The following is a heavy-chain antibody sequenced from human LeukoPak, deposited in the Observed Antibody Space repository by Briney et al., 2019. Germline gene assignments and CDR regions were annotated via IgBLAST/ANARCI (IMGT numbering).Heavy chain of an antibody. D-gene: IGHD6-13*01. CDR2: ISWNSGSI. CDR3: ASEQLLT. V-gene: IGHV3-9*01. CDR1: GFTLDDYA. Sequence: GGSLRLSCAASGFTLDDYAMHWVRQAPGKGLEWVSGISWNSGSIGYADSVKGRFTISRDNSKNTLYLQMNSLRAEDTAVYYCASEQLLTWGQGTLVTVSS. J-gene: IGHJ5*02.